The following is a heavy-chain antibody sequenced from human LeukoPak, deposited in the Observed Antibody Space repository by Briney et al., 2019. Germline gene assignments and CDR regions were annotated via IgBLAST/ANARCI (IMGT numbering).Heavy chain of an antibody. CDR3: AKESLGKWELLRRPARSFDY. J-gene: IGHJ4*02. D-gene: IGHD1-26*01. CDR1: GFTFNSYS. V-gene: IGHV3-21*04. CDR2: ISGSNSYI. Sequence: PGGSLRLSCAASGFTFNSYSMNWVRQAPGKGLEWVSSISGSNSYIYYADSVKGRFTISRDNSKNTLYLQMNSLRAEDTAVYYCAKESLGKWELLRRPARSFDYWGQGTLVTVSS.